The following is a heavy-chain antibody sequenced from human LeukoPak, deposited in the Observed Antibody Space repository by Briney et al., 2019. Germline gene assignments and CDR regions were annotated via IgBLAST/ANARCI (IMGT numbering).Heavy chain of an antibody. CDR1: GFTFSSYS. Sequence: HAGGSLRLSCAASGFTFSSYSMNWVRQAPGKGLVWVSRVNSDGSATSYADSVRGRFTISRDNAKNTLYLQMHSLRAEDTAVYYCAREDYGDYFDYWGQGTLVTVSS. J-gene: IGHJ4*02. V-gene: IGHV3-74*01. D-gene: IGHD4-17*01. CDR3: AREDYGDYFDY. CDR2: VNSDGSAT.